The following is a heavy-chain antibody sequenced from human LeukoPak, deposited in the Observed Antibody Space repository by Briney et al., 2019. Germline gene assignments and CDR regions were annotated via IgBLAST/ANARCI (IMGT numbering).Heavy chain of an antibody. Sequence: SSETLSLTXAVYGGSFSGYYWSWIRQPPGKGLEWIGEINHSGSTNYNPSLKSRVTISVDTSKNQFSLKLSSVTAADTAVYYCARERRYYYDSSGYYWVFDYWGQGTLVTVSS. D-gene: IGHD3-22*01. CDR3: ARERRYYYDSSGYYWVFDY. CDR1: GGSFSGYY. CDR2: INHSGST. J-gene: IGHJ4*02. V-gene: IGHV4-34*01.